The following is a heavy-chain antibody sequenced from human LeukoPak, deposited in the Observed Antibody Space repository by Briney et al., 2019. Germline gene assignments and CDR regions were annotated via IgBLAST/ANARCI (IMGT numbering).Heavy chain of an antibody. Sequence: AGGSLRLSCAASGFTFSSYAMHWVRQAPGKGLEWVAVISYDGSNKYYADSVKGRFTISRDNAEDSVYLQMNSLRVEDTAVYYCARTYDFGVGPPGDAFDNWGQGTLVTVSS. CDR1: GFTFSSYA. CDR2: ISYDGSNK. CDR3: ARTYDFGVGPPGDAFDN. J-gene: IGHJ3*02. D-gene: IGHD3-3*01. V-gene: IGHV3-30-3*01.